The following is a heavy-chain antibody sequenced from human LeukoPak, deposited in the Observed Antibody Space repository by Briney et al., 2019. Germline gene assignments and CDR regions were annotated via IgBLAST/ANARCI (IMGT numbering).Heavy chain of an antibody. Sequence: GGSLRLSCAASGFTFSNYGMHWVRQAPGKGLEWVTFIRYDGNNKYYADSVKGRFTISRDNAKNSLYLQMNSLRAEDTAVYYCARDAGITGTTDLDYWGHGTLVTVSS. CDR3: ARDAGITGTTDLDY. CDR1: GFTFSNYG. J-gene: IGHJ4*01. CDR2: IRYDGNNK. V-gene: IGHV3-30*02. D-gene: IGHD1-14*01.